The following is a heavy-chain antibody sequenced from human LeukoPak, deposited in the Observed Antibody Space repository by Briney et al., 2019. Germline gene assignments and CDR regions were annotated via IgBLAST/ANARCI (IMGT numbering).Heavy chain of an antibody. D-gene: IGHD3-10*01. V-gene: IGHV3-7*01. J-gene: IGHJ4*02. Sequence: DPGGSLRLSCAASGLTFSSYWMSWVRQAPGKGLEWVANIKQDGSEKYYVDSVKGRFTISRDNAKNSLYLQMNSLGAEDTAVYYCARDRYYGSGIFDYWGQGTLVTVSS. CDR3: ARDRYYGSGIFDY. CDR1: GLTFSSYW. CDR2: IKQDGSEK.